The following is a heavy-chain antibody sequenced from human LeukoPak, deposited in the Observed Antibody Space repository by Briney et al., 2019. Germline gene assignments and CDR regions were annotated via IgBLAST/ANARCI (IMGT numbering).Heavy chain of an antibody. CDR2: IYTSGST. Sequence: PSETLSLTCTVSGGSISSGSYYWSWIRQPAGKGLEWIGRIYTSGSTNYNPSLKSRVTISVDTSKNQFSLKLSSVTAADTAVYYCASGGDYESGDYWGQGTLVTVSS. J-gene: IGHJ4*02. CDR3: ASGGDYESGDY. D-gene: IGHD2-21*02. CDR1: GGSISSGSYY. V-gene: IGHV4-61*02.